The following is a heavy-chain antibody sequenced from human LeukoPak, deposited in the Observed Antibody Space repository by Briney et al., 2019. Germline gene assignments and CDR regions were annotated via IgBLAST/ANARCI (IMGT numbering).Heavy chain of an antibody. CDR2: IYHSGSI. CDR1: GYSISSGYY. J-gene: IGHJ4*02. V-gene: IGHV4-38-2*02. D-gene: IGHD3-3*01. Sequence: SETLSLTCTVSGYSISSGYYWGWIRQPPGKGLEWIGSIYHSGSIYYNPSLKSRVTISVDTSKNQFSLKLSSVTAADTAVYYCARDLDFGVVTGYFDYWGQGTLVTVSS. CDR3: ARDLDFGVVTGYFDY.